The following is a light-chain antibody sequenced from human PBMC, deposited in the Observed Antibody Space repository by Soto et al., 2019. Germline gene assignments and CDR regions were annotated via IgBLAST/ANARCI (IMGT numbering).Light chain of an antibody. CDR3: QQSHCSSWT. J-gene: IGKJ1*01. V-gene: IGKV1-39*01. CDR1: QSISNS. Sequence: DLQLTQSPSSLSASVGDRVTITCRASQSISNSLNWYQQKPGKAPNLLIYGTSDLQSGVPSRFSGSGSGTEFTLTISSLQRDDFATYYCQQSHCSSWTFGQGTKVEIK. CDR2: GTS.